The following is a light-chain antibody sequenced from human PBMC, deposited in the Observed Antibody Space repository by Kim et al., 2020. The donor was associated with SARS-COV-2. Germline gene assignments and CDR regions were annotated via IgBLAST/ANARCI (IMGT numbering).Light chain of an antibody. J-gene: IGKJ2*01. CDR3: QQYSSSPT. Sequence: SLSPGERAPLSCRASQTINNNFLAWYQQELGQAPRLLIYGAFTRATGIPDRFRGGRSGTDFTLTISRLEPEDFVVYFCQQYSSSPTFGQGTKLEI. CDR1: QTINNNF. V-gene: IGKV3-20*01. CDR2: GAF.